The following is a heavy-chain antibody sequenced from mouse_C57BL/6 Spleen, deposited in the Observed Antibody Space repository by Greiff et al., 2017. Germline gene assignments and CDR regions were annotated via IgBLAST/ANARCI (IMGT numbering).Heavy chain of an antibody. CDR3: ASYYYGSSSYAMDY. CDR2: IYPGDGDT. CDR1: GYAFSSSW. Sequence: QVQLQQSGPELVKPGASVKISCKASGYAFSSSWMNWVKQRPGKGLEWIGRIYPGDGDTNYNGKFKGKATLTADKSSSTAYMQLSSLTSEDSAVYFCASYYYGSSSYAMDYWGQGTSVTVSS. J-gene: IGHJ4*01. D-gene: IGHD1-1*01. V-gene: IGHV1-82*01.